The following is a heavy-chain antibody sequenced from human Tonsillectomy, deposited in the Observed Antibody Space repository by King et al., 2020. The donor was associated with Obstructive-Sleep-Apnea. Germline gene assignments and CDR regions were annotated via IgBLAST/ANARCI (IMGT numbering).Heavy chain of an antibody. CDR2: IRGSGIST. V-gene: IGHV3-23*04. D-gene: IGHD2-15*01. J-gene: IGHJ4*02. CDR3: ARYCSGGSCYSGLDS. Sequence: VQLVESGGGLVQAGGSLRLSCAASGFTFSSYAMSWVRQAPGKGREWVATIRGSGISTYYADSVKGRFTISRDNSKNTLYLQMNSLRAEETALYYCARYCSGGSCYSGLDSWGQGTLVTVSS. CDR1: GFTFSSYA.